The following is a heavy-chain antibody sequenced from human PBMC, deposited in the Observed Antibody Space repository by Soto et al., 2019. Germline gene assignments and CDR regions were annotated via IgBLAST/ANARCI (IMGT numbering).Heavy chain of an antibody. D-gene: IGHD3-9*01. Sequence: QVQLVQSGAEVKKPGASVTVSCKVSGNTLTKLSMHWVRQAPGKGLEWMGGFDPEDGEIIYAQKFQGRVTMIEDTSIDTAYMELSSMRSEDTAVYYCATDPYYDMLTGQVPFDPWGQGTLVTVSS. CDR1: GNTLTKLS. J-gene: IGHJ5*02. CDR2: FDPEDGEI. V-gene: IGHV1-24*01. CDR3: ATDPYYDMLTGQVPFDP.